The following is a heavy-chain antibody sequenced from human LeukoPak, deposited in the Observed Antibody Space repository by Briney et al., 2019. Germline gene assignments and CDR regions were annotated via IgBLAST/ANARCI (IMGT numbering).Heavy chain of an antibody. D-gene: IGHD5-12*01. Sequence: SETLSLTCTVSGGSISSYYWSWIRQPPGKGLEWIGYIDYSGTTNYNPSLKSRVTISVDTSKNQFSLKLSSVTAADTAVYYCARVVYSGYDFRGAMDVWGKGTTVTVSS. CDR2: IDYSGTT. CDR1: GGSISSYY. CDR3: ARVVYSGYDFRGAMDV. V-gene: IGHV4-59*01. J-gene: IGHJ6*03.